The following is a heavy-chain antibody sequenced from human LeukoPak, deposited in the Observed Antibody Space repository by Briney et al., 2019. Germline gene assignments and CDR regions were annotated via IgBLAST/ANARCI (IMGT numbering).Heavy chain of an antibody. Sequence: PGGSLRLSCAASGFTFSGYWMQWVRQAPGKGLVWVSRINSDGSTTTYADSVKGRFTISRDNAKNTLYLQMNSLKTEDTAVYYCTVPTTYSKRYWGQGTLVTVSS. CDR1: GFTFSGYW. D-gene: IGHD6-13*01. CDR3: TVPTTYSKRY. J-gene: IGHJ4*02. V-gene: IGHV3-74*01. CDR2: INSDGSTT.